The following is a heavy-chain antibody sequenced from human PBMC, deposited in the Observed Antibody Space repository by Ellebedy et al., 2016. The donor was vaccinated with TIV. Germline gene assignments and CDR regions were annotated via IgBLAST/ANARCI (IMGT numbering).Heavy chain of an antibody. V-gene: IGHV3-30*03. Sequence: GGSLRLXCAASGFTFDGYALHWVRQAPGKGPEWVALISYDGRDEYNEDSVKGRFTISRDNSKNTLYLQMNSLKTEDTAVYYCTRHGGGSYSLPFDYWGQGTLVTVSS. D-gene: IGHD1-26*01. CDR2: ISYDGRDE. J-gene: IGHJ4*02. CDR1: GFTFDGYA. CDR3: TRHGGGSYSLPFDY.